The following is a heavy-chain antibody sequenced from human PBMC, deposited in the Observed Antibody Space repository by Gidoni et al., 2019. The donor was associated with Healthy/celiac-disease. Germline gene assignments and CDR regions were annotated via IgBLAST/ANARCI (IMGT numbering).Heavy chain of an antibody. Sequence: QVQLQESGPGLVKPSETLSLTCTVSGGSISSYYWRWIRQPPGKGLEWIGYIYYSGSTNYNPSLKSRFTIPVDTSKNQFSRTLSSVTAADTAVYYCARHAGQWLVNWFDPWGQGTLVTVSS. J-gene: IGHJ5*02. CDR1: GGSISSYY. CDR3: ARHAGQWLVNWFDP. CDR2: IYYSGST. V-gene: IGHV4-59*08. D-gene: IGHD6-19*01.